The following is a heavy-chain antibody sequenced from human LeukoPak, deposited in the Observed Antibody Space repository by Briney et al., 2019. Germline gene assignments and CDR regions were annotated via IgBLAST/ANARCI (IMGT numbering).Heavy chain of an antibody. Sequence: ASVKVSCKASGYTFTGYYMHWVRQAPGQGLEWMGWISAYNGNTNYAQKLQGRVTMTTDTSTSTAYMELRSLRSDDTAVYYCARSSSWFLNWFDPWGQGTLVTVSS. D-gene: IGHD6-13*01. CDR2: ISAYNGNT. J-gene: IGHJ5*02. CDR1: GYTFTGYY. CDR3: ARSSSWFLNWFDP. V-gene: IGHV1-18*04.